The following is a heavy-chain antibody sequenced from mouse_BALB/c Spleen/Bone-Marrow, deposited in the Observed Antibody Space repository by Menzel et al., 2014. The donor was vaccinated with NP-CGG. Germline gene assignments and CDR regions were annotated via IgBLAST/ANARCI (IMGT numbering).Heavy chain of an antibody. D-gene: IGHD2-3*01. CDR2: IWRGGST. V-gene: IGHV2-5-1*01. CDR1: GFSLISYG. Sequence: VQLVESGPSLVQPSQSLSITCTVSGFSLISYGVHWVRQSPGKGLEWLGVIWRGGSTDYNAAFMSRLSITKDNSESQVFFKMNSLQADDTAIYYCAIDGYYAMDYWGQGTSVTVSS. J-gene: IGHJ4*01. CDR3: AIDGYYAMDY.